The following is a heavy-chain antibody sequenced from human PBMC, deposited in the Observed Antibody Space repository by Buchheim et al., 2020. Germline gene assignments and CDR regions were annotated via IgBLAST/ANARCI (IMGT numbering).Heavy chain of an antibody. V-gene: IGHV3-48*03. Sequence: EVQLVESGGGLVQPGGSLRLSCAASGFTFSSYEMNWVRQAPGKGLEWVSYISSSGSTIYYADSVKGRFTISRDNAKNSLYLQMSSLRAEDTAVYYCARDLWLVRLGYYYYGMDVWGQGTT. CDR2: ISSSGSTI. D-gene: IGHD6-19*01. CDR1: GFTFSSYE. J-gene: IGHJ6*02. CDR3: ARDLWLVRLGYYYYGMDV.